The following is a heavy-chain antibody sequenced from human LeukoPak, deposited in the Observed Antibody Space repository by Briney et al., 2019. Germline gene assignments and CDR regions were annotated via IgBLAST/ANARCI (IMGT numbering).Heavy chain of an antibody. CDR2: ISGSGGST. J-gene: IGHJ6*03. Sequence: GESLRLSCAASGFTFSSYAMSWVRQAPGKGLEWVSAISGSGGSTYYADSVKGRFTISRDNSKNTLYLQMNSLRAEDTAVYYCAKDSRITIFEDLYYYYMDVWGKGTTVTVSS. CDR1: GFTFSSYA. V-gene: IGHV3-23*01. CDR3: AKDSRITIFEDLYYYYMDV. D-gene: IGHD3-3*01.